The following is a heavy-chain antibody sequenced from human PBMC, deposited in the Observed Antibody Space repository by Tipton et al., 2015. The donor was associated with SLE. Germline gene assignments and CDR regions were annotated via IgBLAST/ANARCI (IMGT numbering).Heavy chain of an antibody. CDR1: GYSISSGYY. CDR2: IHYSGST. D-gene: IGHD3-10*02. J-gene: IGHJ6*01. Sequence: TLSLTCAVSGYSISSGYYWGWIRQPPGKGLEWIGSIHYSGSTNDNPSLKSRVTMSVDTSKNQFSLNLTSVTAADTAAYFCARGRSSTMYGLDMWGQGTAVTVS. CDR3: ARGRSSTMYGLDM. V-gene: IGHV4-38-2*01.